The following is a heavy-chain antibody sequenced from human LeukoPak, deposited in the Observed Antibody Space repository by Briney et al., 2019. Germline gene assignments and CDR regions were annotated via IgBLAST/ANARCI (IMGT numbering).Heavy chain of an antibody. V-gene: IGHV3-23*01. Sequence: GASLRLSCAASGFTFSSYAMNWVRQAPGKGLEWVSAISGSGGSTYYADSVKGRFTISRDNSKNTLYLQMNSLRAEDTAVYYCAKGTTGLAVAGSDYWGQGTLVTVSS. J-gene: IGHJ4*02. CDR1: GFTFSSYA. D-gene: IGHD6-19*01. CDR2: ISGSGGST. CDR3: AKGTTGLAVAGSDY.